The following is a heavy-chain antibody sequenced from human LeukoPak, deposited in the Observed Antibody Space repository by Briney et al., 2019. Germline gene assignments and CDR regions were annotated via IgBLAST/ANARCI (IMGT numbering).Heavy chain of an antibody. D-gene: IGHD1-1*01. CDR3: ARGTELARNYFDY. J-gene: IGHJ4*02. Sequence: SVKVPCKASGGTFSSYAISWVRQAPGQGLEWMGGIIPIFGTANYAQKFQGRVTITTDESTSTAYMELSSLRSEDTAVYYCARGTELARNYFDYWGQGTLVTVSS. CDR1: GGTFSSYA. CDR2: IIPIFGTA. V-gene: IGHV1-69*05.